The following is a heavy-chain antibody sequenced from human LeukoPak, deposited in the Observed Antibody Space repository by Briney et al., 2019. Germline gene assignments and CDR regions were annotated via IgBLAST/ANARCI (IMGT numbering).Heavy chain of an antibody. CDR2: IYYSGST. D-gene: IGHD2-2*01. Sequence: PSETLSLTCTVSGGSISSSSYYWGWIRQPPGKGLEWIGVIYYSGSTYYNPSLKSRLTISVDTSKNQFSLKLSSVTATDTAVYYCARRGYCSSTSCYEYWFDPWGQGTLVTVSS. V-gene: IGHV4-39*01. J-gene: IGHJ5*02. CDR1: GGSISSSSYY. CDR3: ARRGYCSSTSCYEYWFDP.